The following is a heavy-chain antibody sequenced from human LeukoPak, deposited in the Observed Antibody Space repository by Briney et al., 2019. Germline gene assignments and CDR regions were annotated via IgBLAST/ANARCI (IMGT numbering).Heavy chain of an antibody. CDR3: ARGPTTHFWSGYYVDS. V-gene: IGHV3-48*01. J-gene: IGHJ4*02. D-gene: IGHD3-3*01. CDR1: GFTFSSYS. Sequence: PGGSLRLSCAASGFTFSSYSMNWVRQAPGKGLEWVSYISSSSTIYYADSVKGRFTISRDNAKNSLYLQMNSLRAEDTAVYYCARGPTTHFWSGYYVDSWGQGTLVTVSS. CDR2: ISSSSTI.